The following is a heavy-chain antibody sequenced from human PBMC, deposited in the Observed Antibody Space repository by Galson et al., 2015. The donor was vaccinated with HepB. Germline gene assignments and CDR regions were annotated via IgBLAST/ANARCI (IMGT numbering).Heavy chain of an antibody. Sequence: SLRLSCAASGFTFSSYAMHWVRQAPGKGLEWVAVISYDGSIKYYADSVKGRFTISRDSSRNTLYLQMNSLRTEDTAVFYCARSEPRTWHNFDYWGQGTLVTVSS. CDR1: GFTFSSYA. CDR2: ISYDGSIK. CDR3: ARSEPRTWHNFDY. J-gene: IGHJ4*02. V-gene: IGHV3-30-3*01. D-gene: IGHD1-14*01.